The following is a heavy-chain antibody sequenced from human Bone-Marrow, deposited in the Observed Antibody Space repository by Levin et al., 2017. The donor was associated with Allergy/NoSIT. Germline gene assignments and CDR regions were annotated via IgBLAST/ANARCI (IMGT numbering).Heavy chain of an antibody. Sequence: GGSLRLSCAASGFTFSSYAMHWVRQAPGKGLEWVAVISYDGSNKYYADSVKGRFTISRDNSKNTLYLQMNSLRAEDTAVYYCARDLLSFFGTDVWGQGTTVTVSS. J-gene: IGHJ6*02. CDR2: ISYDGSNK. V-gene: IGHV3-30-3*01. CDR3: ARDLLSFFGTDV. D-gene: IGHD3-3*02. CDR1: GFTFSSYA.